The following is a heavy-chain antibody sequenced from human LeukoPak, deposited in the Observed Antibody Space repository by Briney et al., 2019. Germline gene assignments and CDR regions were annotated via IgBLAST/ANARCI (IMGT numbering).Heavy chain of an antibody. CDR1: GGSISSGSYY. V-gene: IGHV4-61*02. D-gene: IGHD2-2*01. CDR3: ASHCSSTSCYGTDY. CDR2: IYTSGST. Sequence: SETLSLTCTVSGGSISSGSYYWSWIRQPAGKGLEWIGRIYTSGSTNHNPSLKSRVTISVDTSKNQFSLKLSSVTAADTAVYYCASHCSSTSCYGTDYWGQGTLVTVSS. J-gene: IGHJ4*02.